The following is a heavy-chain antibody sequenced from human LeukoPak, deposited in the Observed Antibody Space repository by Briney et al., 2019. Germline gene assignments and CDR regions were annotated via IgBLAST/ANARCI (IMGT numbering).Heavy chain of an antibody. J-gene: IGHJ4*02. D-gene: IGHD3-22*01. CDR1: EFTFSSYA. CDR2: ISTGSTYI. CDR3: ARGVRHSDTSAYYYFDY. V-gene: IGHV3-21*01. Sequence: GGSLRLSCAASEFTFSSYAMNWVRQAPGKGLEWVSSISTGSTYIYYAESVKGRFTISRDNAKNSLWLQMNSLRAEDTAVYYCARGVRHSDTSAYYYFDYWGQGTLVTVSS.